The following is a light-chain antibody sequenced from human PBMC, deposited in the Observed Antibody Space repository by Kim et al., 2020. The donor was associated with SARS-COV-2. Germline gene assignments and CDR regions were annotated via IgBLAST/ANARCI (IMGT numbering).Light chain of an antibody. CDR2: DVN. V-gene: IGLV2-14*03. Sequence: GRSSTIACSGTSSDVGGYNYVSWYQHHPGKAPKLMIYDVNKRPSGVSNRFSGSKSGNTASLTISGLQAEDEADYYCSSYTTSNTYVFASGTKVTVL. CDR3: SSYTTSNTYV. J-gene: IGLJ1*01. CDR1: SSDVGGYNY.